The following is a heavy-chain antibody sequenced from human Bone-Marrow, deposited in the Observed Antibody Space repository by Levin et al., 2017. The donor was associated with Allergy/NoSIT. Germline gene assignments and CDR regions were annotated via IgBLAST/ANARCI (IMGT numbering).Heavy chain of an antibody. V-gene: IGHV2-5*02. CDR2: IYWDDDK. Sequence: SGPTLVKPTQTLALTCTFSGFSLTTGGVGVGWIRQPPGKALEWLAVIYWDDDKRYSPSLKSRLTISKDTSRNQVALTMTNMDPVDTATSYCAHRRGGNGWNEGWFDPWGQGILVTVSS. CDR3: AHRRGGNGWNEGWFDP. D-gene: IGHD1-1*01. CDR1: GFSLTTGGVG. J-gene: IGHJ5*02.